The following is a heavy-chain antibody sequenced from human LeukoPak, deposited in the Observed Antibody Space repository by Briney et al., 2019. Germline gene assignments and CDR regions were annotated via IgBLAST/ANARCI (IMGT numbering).Heavy chain of an antibody. CDR1: GGPISSYY. Sequence: SETLSLTCTVSGGPISSYYWSWIRQPPGKGLEWIGYIYYSGSTNYNPSLKSRVTISVDTSKNQFSLKLSSVTAADTAVYYCARLDSRITIFGVVPPDVWGKGTTVTVSS. CDR3: ARLDSRITIFGVVPPDV. J-gene: IGHJ6*04. D-gene: IGHD3-3*01. CDR2: IYYSGST. V-gene: IGHV4-59*01.